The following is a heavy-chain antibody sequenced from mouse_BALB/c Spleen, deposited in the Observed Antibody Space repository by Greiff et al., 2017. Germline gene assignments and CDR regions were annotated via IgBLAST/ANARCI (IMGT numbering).Heavy chain of an antibody. CDR1: GYTFTSYT. J-gene: IGHJ4*01. CDR2: INPSSGYT. CDR3: ARLYYYGRKAMDY. V-gene: IGHV1-4*02. D-gene: IGHD1-1*01. Sequence: QVQLKQSAAELARPGASVKMSCKASGYTFTSYTMHWVKQRPGQGLEWIGYINPSSGYTEYNQKFKDKTTLTADKSSSTAYMQLSSLTSEDSAVYYCARLYYYGRKAMDYWGQGTSVTVSS.